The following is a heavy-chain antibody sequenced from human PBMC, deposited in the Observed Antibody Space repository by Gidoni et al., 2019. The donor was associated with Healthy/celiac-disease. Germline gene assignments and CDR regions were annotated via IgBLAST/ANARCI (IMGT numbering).Heavy chain of an antibody. J-gene: IGHJ6*02. CDR2: IIPILGIA. V-gene: IGHV1-69*02. D-gene: IGHD1-7*01. CDR1: GGTFCSYT. CDR3: ARKTGTTGDYYYGMDV. Sequence: QVQLVQSGAAVQKPGSSVKVSCKASGGTFCSYTISWVRQAPGQGLEWMGRIIPILGIANYAQKFQGRVTITADKSTSIAYMELSSLRSEDTAVYYCARKTGTTGDYYYGMDVWGQGTTVTVSS.